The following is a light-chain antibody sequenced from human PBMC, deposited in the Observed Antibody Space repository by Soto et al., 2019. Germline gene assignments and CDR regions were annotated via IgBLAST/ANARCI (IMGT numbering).Light chain of an antibody. CDR3: QQYKDWPLT. V-gene: IGKV3-15*01. Sequence: EIVMTQSPATLSVSPGERATLSCRASQSIDSDLAWYQQKPGQAPRLVVYGASTRATGFAARFGGSGSGTEFTLTISSLQSEDFAVYYCQQYKDWPLTFGGGTKVEIK. CDR2: GAS. CDR1: QSIDSD. J-gene: IGKJ4*01.